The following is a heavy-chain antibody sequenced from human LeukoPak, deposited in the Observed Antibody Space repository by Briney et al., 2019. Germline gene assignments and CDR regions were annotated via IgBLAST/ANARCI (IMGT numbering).Heavy chain of an antibody. CDR2: ISAYNGNT. Sequence: ASVKVSCKASGYTFTGYYLHWVRQAPGQGLEWMGWISAYNGNTNYAQKLQGRVTMTTDTSTSTAYMELRSLRSDDTAVYYCARDGQEEHTGTWGQGALVTVSS. V-gene: IGHV1-18*04. J-gene: IGHJ5*02. CDR1: GYTFTGYY. D-gene: IGHD1-14*01. CDR3: ARDGQEEHTGT.